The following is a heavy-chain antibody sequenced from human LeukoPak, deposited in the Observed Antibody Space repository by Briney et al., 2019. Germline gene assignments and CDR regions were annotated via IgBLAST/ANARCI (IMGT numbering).Heavy chain of an antibody. CDR3: ATGGTSTTKYFAD. D-gene: IGHD2/OR15-2a*01. CDR1: GFTFSSFV. J-gene: IGHJ4*02. Sequence: GGSLRLSCGASGFTFSSFVMSWVRQTPGKGLEWVATITAGGSNTYYADSVKGRFTISRDNSKNTLHLQMNSLRAEDTAVYYCATGGTSTTKYFADWGQGTLVSVPS. CDR2: ITAGGSNT. V-gene: IGHV3-23*01.